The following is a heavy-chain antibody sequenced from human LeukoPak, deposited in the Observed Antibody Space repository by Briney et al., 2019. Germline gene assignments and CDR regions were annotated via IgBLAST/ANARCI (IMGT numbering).Heavy chain of an antibody. V-gene: IGHV3-30*04. J-gene: IGHJ4*02. CDR1: GFTFSSYA. Sequence: GGSLRLSCAASGFTFSSYAMHWVRQAPGKGLEWVAVISYDGSNKYYADSVKGRFTISRDNSKNTLYLQMNSLRAEDTAVYYCASLSSGYYYTDYWGQGTLVTVSS. CDR2: ISYDGSNK. CDR3: ASLSSGYYYTDY. D-gene: IGHD3-22*01.